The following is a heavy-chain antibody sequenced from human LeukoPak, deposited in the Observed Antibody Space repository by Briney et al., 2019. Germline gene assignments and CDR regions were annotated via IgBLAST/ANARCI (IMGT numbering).Heavy chain of an antibody. CDR2: IGTAGDT. CDR1: GFTFSSYD. D-gene: IGHD5-24*01. Sequence: PGGSLRLSCAASGFTFSSYDMHWVRQATGKGLEWVSAIGTAGDTYYPGSVKGRFTITSENAKNSLYLQMNSLRAGDTAVYYCARGKSRDGYNLADYWGQGTLVTVSS. J-gene: IGHJ4*02. CDR3: ARGKSRDGYNLADY. V-gene: IGHV3-13*01.